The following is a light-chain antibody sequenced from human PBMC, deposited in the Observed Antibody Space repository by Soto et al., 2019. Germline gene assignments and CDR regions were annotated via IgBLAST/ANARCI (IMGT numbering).Light chain of an antibody. J-gene: IGKJ1*01. CDR2: AAS. Sequence: DIQMTQSPSSLSASVGDRVTITCRASQGISNYLAWYQQKPGKVPKLLIYAASTLHSGVPSRFSGSGSGTDFTLTIRSLQHADVATYYCPKYIIALRTFGKGNKVEIK. CDR3: PKYIIALRT. CDR1: QGISNY. V-gene: IGKV1-27*01.